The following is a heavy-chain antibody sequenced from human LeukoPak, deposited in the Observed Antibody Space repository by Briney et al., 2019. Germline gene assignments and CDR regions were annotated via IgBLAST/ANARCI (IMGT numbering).Heavy chain of an antibody. CDR2: ISGSGGST. D-gene: IGHD2-2*01. CDR1: GFTFSSYA. V-gene: IGHV3-23*01. Sequence: PGGSLRLSCAASGFTFSSYAMSWVRQAPGKGLEWVSAISGSGGSTYYADSVKGRFTISRDNSKNTLYLQMNSLRAEDTAVYYCARDRVVAGSYFDYWGQGTLVTVSS. CDR3: ARDRVVAGSYFDY. J-gene: IGHJ4*02.